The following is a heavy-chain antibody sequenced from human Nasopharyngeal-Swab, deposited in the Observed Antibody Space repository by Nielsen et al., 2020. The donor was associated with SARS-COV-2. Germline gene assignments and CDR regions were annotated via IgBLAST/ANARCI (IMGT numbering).Heavy chain of an antibody. J-gene: IGHJ3*02. CDR3: ARYYYGSGARVDAFDI. D-gene: IGHD3-10*01. CDR2: INHSGST. V-gene: IGHV4-34*01. CDR1: GGSFSGYY. Sequence: SETLSLTCAVYGGSFSGYYWSWIRQPPGKGLEWIGEINHSGSTNYNPSLKSRVTISVDTSKNQFSLKLSSVTAADTAVYYCARYYYGSGARVDAFDIWGQGTMVTVSS.